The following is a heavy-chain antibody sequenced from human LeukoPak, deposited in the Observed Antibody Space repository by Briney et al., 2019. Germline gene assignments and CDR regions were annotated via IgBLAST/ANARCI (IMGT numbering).Heavy chain of an antibody. CDR3: ARGRAATWRPTPVDY. CDR1: GFTFSSYS. D-gene: IGHD6-25*01. V-gene: IGHV3-21*01. CDR2: ISSSSSYI. J-gene: IGHJ4*02. Sequence: SGGSLRLSCAASGFTFSSYSMNWVRQAPGKGLEWVSSISSSSSYIYYADSVKGRFTISRDNAKNSLYLQMNSLRAEDTAVYYCARGRAATWRPTPVDYWGQGTLVTVSS.